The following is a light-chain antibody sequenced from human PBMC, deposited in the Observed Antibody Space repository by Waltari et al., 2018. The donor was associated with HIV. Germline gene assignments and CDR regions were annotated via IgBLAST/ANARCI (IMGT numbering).Light chain of an antibody. CDR2: AAS. Sequence: DIQMTQSPSSLSASVGDRVPITCRASQNISSYLSWYQQKPWKAPKVLIYAASSLQSGVPSRFSGSGSGTDFNISISSLQLEDFATYYCQQSYSTPRTFGQGTKVEIK. V-gene: IGKV1-39*01. J-gene: IGKJ1*01. CDR3: QQSYSTPRT. CDR1: QNISSY.